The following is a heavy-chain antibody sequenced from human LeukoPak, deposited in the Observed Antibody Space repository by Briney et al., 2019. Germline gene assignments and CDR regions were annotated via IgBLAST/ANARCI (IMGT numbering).Heavy chain of an antibody. Sequence: PSETLSLTCTVSDGSISSGGYYWSWIRQHPGKGLEWIGYIYYSGSTYYNPSLKSRVTISVDTSKNQFSLKLSSVTAADTAVYYCARGGQYGDYGNFDYWGQGTLVTVSS. J-gene: IGHJ4*02. V-gene: IGHV4-31*03. D-gene: IGHD4-17*01. CDR1: DGSISSGGYY. CDR2: IYYSGST. CDR3: ARGGQYGDYGNFDY.